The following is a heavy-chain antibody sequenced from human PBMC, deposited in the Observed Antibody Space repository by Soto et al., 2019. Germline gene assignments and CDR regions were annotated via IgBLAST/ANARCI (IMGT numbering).Heavy chain of an antibody. CDR1: GFTFSSYA. D-gene: IGHD5-12*01. Sequence: HPGGSLRLSCAASGFTFSSYAMSWVRQAPGKGLEWVSAISGSGGSTYYADSVKGRFTISRDNSKNTLYLQMNSLRAEDTAVYYCAKDDWDVDIVAMTRLYSSGWYYFDYWGQGTLVTVSS. CDR2: ISGSGGST. V-gene: IGHV3-23*01. CDR3: AKDDWDVDIVAMTRLYSSGWYYFDY. J-gene: IGHJ4*02.